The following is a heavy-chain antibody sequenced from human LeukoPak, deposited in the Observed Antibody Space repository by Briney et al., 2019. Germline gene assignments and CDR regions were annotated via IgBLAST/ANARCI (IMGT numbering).Heavy chain of an antibody. CDR1: GGSISSYY. Sequence: PSETLFLTCTVSGGSISSYYWSWIRQPAGKGLEWIGRIYTSGSTNYNPSLKSRVTMSVDTSKNQFSLKLSSVTAAATAVYYCARERPTGYYYDSSGYYVDAFDIWGQGTMVTVSS. CDR2: IYTSGST. CDR3: ARERPTGYYYDSSGYYVDAFDI. D-gene: IGHD3-22*01. J-gene: IGHJ3*02. V-gene: IGHV4-4*07.